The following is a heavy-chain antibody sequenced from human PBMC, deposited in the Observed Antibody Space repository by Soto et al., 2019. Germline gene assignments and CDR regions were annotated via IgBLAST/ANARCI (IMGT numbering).Heavy chain of an antibody. CDR1: GFTFSNAW. CDR3: TVVGATTPLYYYYYGMDV. CDR2: IKSKTDGGTT. J-gene: IGHJ6*02. D-gene: IGHD1-26*01. V-gene: IGHV3-15*01. Sequence: PGGSLRLSCAASGFTFSNAWMSWVRQAPGKGLEWVGRIKSKTDGGTTDYAAPVKGRFTISRDDSKNTLYLQMNSLKTEDTAVYYCTVVGATTPLYYYYYGMDVWGQGTTVTVSS.